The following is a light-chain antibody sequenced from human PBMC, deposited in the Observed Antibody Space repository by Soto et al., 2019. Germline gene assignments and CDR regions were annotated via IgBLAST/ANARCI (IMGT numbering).Light chain of an antibody. CDR2: GAS. J-gene: IGKJ2*01. V-gene: IGKV3-20*01. CDR1: QRVSASY. CDR3: QQYDDSAT. Sequence: EIVLTQSPGTLSLSPGEKATLSCRASQRVSASYLAWYQQKPGQAPRLLIYGASTRATGFPDRFSGSGSGTDFTLTIGRLEPEDFAVYYCQQYDDSATFGQGTKVDIK.